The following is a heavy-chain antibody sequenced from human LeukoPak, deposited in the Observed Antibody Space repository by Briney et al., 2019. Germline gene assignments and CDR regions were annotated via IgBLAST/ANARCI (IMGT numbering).Heavy chain of an antibody. CDR2: IYYSGST. Sequence: SETLSLTCTASGGSISSSSYYWGWIRQPPGKGLEWIGNIYYSGSTYYNPSLKSRVTISVDTSKNQFSLKLSSVTAADTAVYFCTRRGLSSNWYPFDYWGQGTLVTVSS. J-gene: IGHJ4*02. V-gene: IGHV4-39*01. CDR1: GGSISSSSYY. CDR3: TRRGLSSNWYPFDY. D-gene: IGHD6-13*01.